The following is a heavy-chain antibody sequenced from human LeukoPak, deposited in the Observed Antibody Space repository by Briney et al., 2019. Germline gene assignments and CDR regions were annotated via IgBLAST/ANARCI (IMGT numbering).Heavy chain of an antibody. CDR2: IYYSGST. CDR3: AREIYGGNSAYFYYGMDV. V-gene: IGHV4-59*01. D-gene: IGHD4-23*01. CDR1: GGSISSYN. Sequence: SQTLSLTCTVSGGSISSYNWSWIRQPPGKGLEWIGYIYYSGSTKYNPSLKSRVTISVDTSKNQFSLKLSSVTAADTAVYYCAREIYGGNSAYFYYGMDVWGQGTTVTVSS. J-gene: IGHJ6*02.